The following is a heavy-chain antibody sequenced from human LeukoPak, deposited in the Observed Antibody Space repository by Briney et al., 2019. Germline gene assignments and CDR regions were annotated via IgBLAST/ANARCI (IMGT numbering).Heavy chain of an antibody. D-gene: IGHD2-2*02. J-gene: IGHJ6*03. CDR1: GGSFSGYY. CDR2: INHSGST. V-gene: IGHV4-34*01. Sequence: PSETLSLTCAVYGGSFSGYYWSWIRQPLGKGLEWIGEINHSGSTNYNPSLKSRVTISVDTSKNQFSLKLSSVTAADTAVYYCARDTRSFYYYYYYMDVWGKGTTATVSS. CDR3: ARDTRSFYYYYYYMDV.